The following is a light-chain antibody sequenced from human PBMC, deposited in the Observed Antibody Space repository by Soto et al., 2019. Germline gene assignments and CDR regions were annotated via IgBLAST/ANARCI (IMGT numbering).Light chain of an antibody. J-gene: IGKJ1*01. CDR3: QQYKSYCT. V-gene: IGKV1-5*01. CDR2: AAA. CDR1: QNIERY. Sequence: DIQMTQSPSSLSASIGDTITISCRASQNIERYLNWYQKKEGRAPQLLMFAAANLESGVPSRFRGSGSGTEFTLSISSLQPDDFATYYCQQYKSYCTFGQGTKVDIK.